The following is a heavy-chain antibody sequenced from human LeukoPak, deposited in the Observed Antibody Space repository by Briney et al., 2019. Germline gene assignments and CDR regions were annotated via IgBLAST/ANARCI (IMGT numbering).Heavy chain of an antibody. Sequence: SETLSLTCAVYGGSFSGYYWSWIRQPPGKGLEWIGEINHSGSTNYNPSLKSRVTISVDTSKNQFSLKLSSVTAADTAVYYCARVTTWLQYYYYYGMDVWGQGTTVTVPS. J-gene: IGHJ6*02. D-gene: IGHD5-24*01. CDR3: ARVTTWLQYYYYYGMDV. CDR2: INHSGST. V-gene: IGHV4-34*01. CDR1: GGSFSGYY.